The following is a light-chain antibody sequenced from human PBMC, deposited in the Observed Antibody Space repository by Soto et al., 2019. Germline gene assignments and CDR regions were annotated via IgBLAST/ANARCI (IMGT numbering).Light chain of an antibody. CDR2: EVS. J-gene: IGLJ1*01. Sequence: QSALTQPASVSGSPGQSITISCTGTSSDVGGYNYVSWYQQHPGKAPKLMIYEVSNRPSGVSNRFSGSKSGNTASLTISGVQAEDEADYYCSSYTSSSTPGVFGTGTKVTVL. CDR3: SSYTSSSTPGV. V-gene: IGLV2-14*01. CDR1: SSDVGGYNY.